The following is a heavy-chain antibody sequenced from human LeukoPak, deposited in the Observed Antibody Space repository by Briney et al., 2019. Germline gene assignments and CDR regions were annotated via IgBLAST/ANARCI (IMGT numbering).Heavy chain of an antibody. Sequence: GESLKISCKGSGYSFTSYWISWVRQMPGKGLEWMGRIDPSDSYTNYSPSFQGHVTISADKFISTAYLQWSSLKASDTAMYYCAINEILTGSPSLDYWGQGTLVTVSS. CDR1: GYSFTSYW. CDR3: AINEILTGSPSLDY. J-gene: IGHJ4*02. D-gene: IGHD3-9*01. V-gene: IGHV5-10-1*01. CDR2: IDPSDSYT.